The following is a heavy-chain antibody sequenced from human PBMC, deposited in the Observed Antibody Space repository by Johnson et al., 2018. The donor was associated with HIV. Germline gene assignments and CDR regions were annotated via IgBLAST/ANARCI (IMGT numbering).Heavy chain of an antibody. CDR1: GFTFSDYY. CDR3: ARGRISMKVVDLRGGGFDI. D-gene: IGHD3-22*01. Sequence: QVQLVESGGGLVKPGGSLRLSCAASGFTFSDYYINWIRQAPGKGLEWVSYISSSGSSIYYADSVKGRFIIPRDNSNNTLFLHMSGLRAGDTAVYLCARGRISMKVVDLRGGGFDIWGQGTKVTVSS. J-gene: IGHJ3*02. CDR2: ISSSGSSI. V-gene: IGHV3-11*04.